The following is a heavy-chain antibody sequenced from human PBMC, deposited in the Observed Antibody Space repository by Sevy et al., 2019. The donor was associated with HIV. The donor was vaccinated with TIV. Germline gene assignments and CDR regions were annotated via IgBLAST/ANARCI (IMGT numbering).Heavy chain of an antibody. J-gene: IGHJ6*02. Sequence: ASVKVSCKASGYSFTGYYMHWVRQAPGQGLEWMGRINPISGATDDPQKFQGRVTMTRDTSISTAYMEVSRLRSDDTAVYYCVRAPTDFWAGGMDVWGQGTTVTVSS. V-gene: IGHV1-2*06. D-gene: IGHD3-3*01. CDR1: GYSFTGYY. CDR2: INPISGAT. CDR3: VRAPTDFWAGGMDV.